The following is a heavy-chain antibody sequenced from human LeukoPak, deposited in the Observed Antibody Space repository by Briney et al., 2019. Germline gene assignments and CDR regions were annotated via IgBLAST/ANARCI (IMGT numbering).Heavy chain of an antibody. Sequence: GASVKVSCKAAGYTFTSYDSNWVRQATGQGLEWMGWMNPNSGNTGYAQKFQGRVTMSRNTSISTAYMELSRLRSEDTAVYYCATDKVEGAMDVWGKGTTVTVSS. CDR3: ATDKVEGAMDV. CDR2: MNPNSGNT. CDR1: GYTFTSYD. V-gene: IGHV1-8*01. J-gene: IGHJ6*03.